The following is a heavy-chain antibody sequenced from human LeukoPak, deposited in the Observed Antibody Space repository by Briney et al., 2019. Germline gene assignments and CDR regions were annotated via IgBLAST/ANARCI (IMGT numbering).Heavy chain of an antibody. J-gene: IGHJ4*02. CDR1: GFSFSSYA. D-gene: IGHD6-13*01. CDR2: ISGSGRST. V-gene: IGHV3-23*01. Sequence: PGGSLRLSCSVSGFSFSSYAMNWVRQAPGKGLEWVSSISGSGRSTYIADSVKGRFTISRDDSKNTLFLQMNSLTTEDTAVYYCTRDPLYSIAAGEGSDYWGQGTLVTVSS. CDR3: TRDPLYSIAAGEGSDY.